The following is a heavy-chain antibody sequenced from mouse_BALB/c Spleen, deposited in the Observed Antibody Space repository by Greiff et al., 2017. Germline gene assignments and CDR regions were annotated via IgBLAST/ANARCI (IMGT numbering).Heavy chain of an antibody. CDR1: GYTFTSYV. Sequence: EVQLQQSGPELVKPGASVKMSCKASGYTFTSYVMHWVKQKPGQGLEWIGYINPYNDGTKYNEKFKGKATLTSDKSSSTAYMELSSLTSEDSAVYYCARRGAYYGTSYYAMDYWGQGTSVTVSS. J-gene: IGHJ4*01. V-gene: IGHV1-14*01. CDR3: ARRGAYYGTSYYAMDY. CDR2: INPYNDGT. D-gene: IGHD2-10*01.